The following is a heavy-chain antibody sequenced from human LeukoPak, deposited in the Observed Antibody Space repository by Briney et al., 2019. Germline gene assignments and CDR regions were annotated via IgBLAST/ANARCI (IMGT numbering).Heavy chain of an antibody. Sequence: PSETLSLTCAVSGGSISSGGYSWSWIRQPPGKGLEWIGYIYHSGSTYYNPSLKSRVTISVDTSKNQFSLKLSSVTAADTAVYYCASSRIDDFHFDYWGQGTLVTVSS. D-gene: IGHD1-1*01. V-gene: IGHV4-30-2*01. CDR2: IYHSGST. J-gene: IGHJ4*02. CDR3: ASSRIDDFHFDY. CDR1: GGSISSGGYS.